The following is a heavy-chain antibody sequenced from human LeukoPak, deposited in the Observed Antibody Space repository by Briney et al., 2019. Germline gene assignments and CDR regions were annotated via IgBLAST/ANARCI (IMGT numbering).Heavy chain of an antibody. Sequence: SETLSLTCAVYGGSFSTYYWSWIRQPPGKGLEWIGEINDSEITNYNPSLKSRVTISVDTSKNQFSLKLTSVTAADTAVYYCARVVNWGSPDAFDVWGQGAMITVSS. CDR2: INDSEIT. CDR1: GGSFSTYY. J-gene: IGHJ3*01. D-gene: IGHD7-27*01. CDR3: ARVVNWGSPDAFDV. V-gene: IGHV4-34*01.